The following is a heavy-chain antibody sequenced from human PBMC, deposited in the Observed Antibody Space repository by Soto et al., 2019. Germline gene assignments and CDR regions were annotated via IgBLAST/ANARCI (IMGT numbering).Heavy chain of an antibody. CDR2: ISSSSSYT. J-gene: IGHJ4*02. CDR1: GFTFSDYY. D-gene: IGHD3-22*01. Sequence: GGSLRLSCAASGFTFSDYYMSWIRQAPGKGLEWVSYISSSSSYTNYADSVKGRFTISRDNAKNSLYLQMNSLRAEDTAVYNWAREYYYDSSGYGPDYWGQGTLVTVSS. CDR3: AREYYYDSSGYGPDY. V-gene: IGHV3-11*05.